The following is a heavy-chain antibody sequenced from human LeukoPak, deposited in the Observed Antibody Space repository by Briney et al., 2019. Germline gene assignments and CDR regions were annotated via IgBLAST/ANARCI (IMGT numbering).Heavy chain of an antibody. CDR3: AKEGDATAAAGMGGFDL. Sequence: GGSLRLSCTASGLTFIGYTMNWVRQAPGGGLEWVSSVTSGSVYIYYADSVKGRSTISRDSATNSLYLQMNSLRVEDTGVYYCAKEGDATAAAGMGGFDLWGQGTMVTVSS. CDR1: GLTFIGYT. V-gene: IGHV3-21*01. CDR2: VTSGSVYI. J-gene: IGHJ3*01. D-gene: IGHD6-13*01.